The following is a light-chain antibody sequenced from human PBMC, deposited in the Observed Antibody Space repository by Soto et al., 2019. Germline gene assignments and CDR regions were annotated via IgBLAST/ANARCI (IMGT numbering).Light chain of an antibody. J-gene: IGKJ1*01. Sequence: EIVITQSPATLSVSPGERATLSCRASQSVSINLAWYQQKPGQAPRLLIYGASSRATGIPARFSGSGSGTEFTLTISSXQSEDSAVYFCQQYNNWPRTFGQGTKVDTK. CDR2: GAS. CDR1: QSVSIN. CDR3: QQYNNWPRT. V-gene: IGKV3-15*01.